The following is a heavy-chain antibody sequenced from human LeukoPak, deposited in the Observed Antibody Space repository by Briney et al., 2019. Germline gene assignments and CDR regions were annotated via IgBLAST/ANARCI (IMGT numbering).Heavy chain of an antibody. CDR2: IWNDGSDE. CDR3: AKDHLPFTVTDYSSFDY. Sequence: GGSLRLSCAASGFSLSDSGMHWVRQAPGKGLEWVALIWNDGSDEHYVDSVKGRFTISRDNSKNTLYLQMNSLRVEDTAIYYCAKDHLPFTVTDYSSFDYWGQGVLVTVSS. J-gene: IGHJ4*02. D-gene: IGHD4-17*01. CDR1: GFSLSDSG. V-gene: IGHV3-33*06.